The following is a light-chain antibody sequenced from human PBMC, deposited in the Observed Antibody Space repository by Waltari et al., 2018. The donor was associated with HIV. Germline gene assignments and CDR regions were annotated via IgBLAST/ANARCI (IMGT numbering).Light chain of an antibody. V-gene: IGLV2-14*03. J-gene: IGLJ2*01. CDR1: TSDVGGYNY. CDR3: SSYTTSSTMI. CDR2: DVS. Sequence: QSALTQPASVSGSPGQSITISCTGTTSDVGGYNYVSWYQQHPGKAPKLMIYDVSNLPSGVFPRFSGSKSDNTASLTISGLQAEDEADYFCSSYTTSSTMIFGGGTKLTVL.